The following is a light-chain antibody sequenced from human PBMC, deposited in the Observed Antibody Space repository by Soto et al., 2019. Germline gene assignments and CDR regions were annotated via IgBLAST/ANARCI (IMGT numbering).Light chain of an antibody. CDR1: QSVSTN. V-gene: IGKV3-20*01. CDR2: GAS. Sequence: EIVMTQSPATLSVSLGERATLSCRASQSVSTNLAWYQQKPGQAPRLLIYGASSRATGIPDRFSGSGSGTEFTLTITRLEPEDFAVYHCQQYGNSPWTFGQGTKVDIK. J-gene: IGKJ1*01. CDR3: QQYGNSPWT.